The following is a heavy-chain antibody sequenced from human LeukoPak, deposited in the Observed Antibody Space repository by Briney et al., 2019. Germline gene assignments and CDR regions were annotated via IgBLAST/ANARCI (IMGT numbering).Heavy chain of an antibody. J-gene: IGHJ4*02. D-gene: IGHD5-18*01. CDR3: ATLGDTAMVYSAY. V-gene: IGHV3-23*01. CDR2: ISGSGGST. CDR1: GFTFSSYA. Sequence: GGSLRLSCAASGFTFSSYAMSWVRQAPGKGLEWVSAISGSGGSTYYADSVKGRFTISRDNSKNTLYLQMNSLRAEDTAIYYCATLGDTAMVYSAYWGQGTLVTVSS.